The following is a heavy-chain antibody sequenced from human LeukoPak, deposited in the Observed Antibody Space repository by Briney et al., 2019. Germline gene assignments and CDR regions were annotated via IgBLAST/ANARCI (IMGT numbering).Heavy chain of an antibody. V-gene: IGHV1-46*01. CDR3: ARDGISARANWYFDL. CDR1: GYTFTSYY. CDR2: INPSGGST. J-gene: IGHJ2*01. D-gene: IGHD6-6*01. Sequence: GASVTVSCKASGYTFTSYYMHWVRQAPGQGLEWVGIINPSGGSTSYAQKFQGRVTMTRDMSTSTVYMELSSLRSEDTAVYYCARDGISARANWYFDLWGRGTLVTVSS.